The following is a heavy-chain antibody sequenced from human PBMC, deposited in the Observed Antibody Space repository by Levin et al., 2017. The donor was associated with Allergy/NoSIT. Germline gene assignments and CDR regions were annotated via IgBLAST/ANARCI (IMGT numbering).Heavy chain of an antibody. CDR3: ARALYCSGGSCPIGY. CDR2: IWYDGSNK. V-gene: IGHV3-33*01. D-gene: IGHD2-15*01. Sequence: GESLKISCAASGFTFSSYGMHWVRQAPGKGLEWVAVIWYDGSNKYYADSVKGRFTISRDNSKNTLYLQMNSLRAEDTAVYYCARALYCSGGSCPIGYWGQGTLVTVSS. J-gene: IGHJ4*02. CDR1: GFTFSSYG.